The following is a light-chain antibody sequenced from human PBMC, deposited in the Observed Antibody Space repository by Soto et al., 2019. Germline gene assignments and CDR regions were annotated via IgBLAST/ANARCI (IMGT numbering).Light chain of an antibody. CDR3: SSYTSSSTYV. CDR1: SSDVGGYHY. Sequence: QSALTQPASVSGSPGQSITISCTGTSSDVGGYHYVSWYQQHPGKAPKLMIYEVSNRPSGVSNRFSASKSGNTASLTISGLQAEDEADYYCSSYTSSSTYVFGTGTKLTVL. J-gene: IGLJ1*01. V-gene: IGLV2-14*01. CDR2: EVS.